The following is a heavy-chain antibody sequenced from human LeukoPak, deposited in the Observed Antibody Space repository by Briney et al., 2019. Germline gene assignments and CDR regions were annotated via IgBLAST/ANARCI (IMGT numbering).Heavy chain of an antibody. CDR2: INPSGGST. D-gene: IGHD3-3*01. V-gene: IGHV1-46*01. J-gene: IGHJ4*02. Sequence: GASVKVSCKASGYTFTSYYIHWVRQAPGQGLEWMGIINPSGGSTRYAQKFKGRVTMTRDTSTSTVYMELSSLRAEDTAVYYCARSDDFWSGYSVRKFDYWGLGTLVTVSS. CDR3: ARSDDFWSGYSVRKFDY. CDR1: GYTFTSYY.